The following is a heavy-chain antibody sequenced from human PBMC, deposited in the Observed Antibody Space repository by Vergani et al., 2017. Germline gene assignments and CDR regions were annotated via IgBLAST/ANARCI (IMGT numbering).Heavy chain of an antibody. J-gene: IGHJ4*02. Sequence: QVQLVQSGAEVKKPGSSVKVSCKASGGTFSSYAISWVRQAPGQGLEWMGRIIPILGIANYAQKFQGRVTITADKSTSTAYMELSSLRSEDTAVYYCARSPSQVRENDYWGQGTLVTVSS. CDR1: GGTFSSYA. CDR3: ARSPSQVRENDY. CDR2: IIPILGIA. V-gene: IGHV1-69*04. D-gene: IGHD1-26*01.